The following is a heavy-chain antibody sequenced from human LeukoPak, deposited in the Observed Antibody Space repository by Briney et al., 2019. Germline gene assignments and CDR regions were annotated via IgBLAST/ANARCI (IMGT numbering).Heavy chain of an antibody. CDR3: AKHLLVGGTRGAYAFDI. V-gene: IGHV3-23*01. Sequence: QSGGSLRLSCAASGFTFSNYAMIWVRQAPGKGLEWVSLISGITTNTYYADSVKGRFTISRDNSKNTLDLQMNSLRAEDTAGYYCAKHLLVGGTRGAYAFDIWGRGTMVTVSS. CDR1: GFTFSNYA. D-gene: IGHD1-26*01. CDR2: ISGITTNT. J-gene: IGHJ3*02.